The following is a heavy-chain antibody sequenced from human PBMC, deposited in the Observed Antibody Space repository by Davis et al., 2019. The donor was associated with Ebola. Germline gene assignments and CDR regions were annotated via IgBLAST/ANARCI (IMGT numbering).Heavy chain of an antibody. D-gene: IGHD6-13*01. Sequence: PGGSLRLSCAASEFTFSSYEMNWVRQAPGKGLEWGSSISSSSSYIYYADSVKGRFTISRDNAENSLYLQMNSLRAEDTAVYYCARDGSGYSSSWHPFDYWGQGTLVTVSS. CDR1: EFTFSSYE. V-gene: IGHV3-21*01. CDR3: ARDGSGYSSSWHPFDY. J-gene: IGHJ4*02. CDR2: ISSSSSYI.